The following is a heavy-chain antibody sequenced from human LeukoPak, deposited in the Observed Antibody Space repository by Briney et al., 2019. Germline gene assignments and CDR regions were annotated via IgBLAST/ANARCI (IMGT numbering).Heavy chain of an antibody. CDR3: ARDPAHSSSWYED. D-gene: IGHD6-13*01. CDR2: INPNSGGT. J-gene: IGHJ4*02. CDR1: GYTFTGYY. V-gene: IGHV1-2*02. Sequence: ASVKVSCKASGYTFTGYYMHWVRQAPGQGLEWMGWINPNSGGTNYAQKFQGRVTMTRDTSISTAYMGLSRLRSDDTAVYYCARDPAHSSSWYEDWGQGTLVTVSS.